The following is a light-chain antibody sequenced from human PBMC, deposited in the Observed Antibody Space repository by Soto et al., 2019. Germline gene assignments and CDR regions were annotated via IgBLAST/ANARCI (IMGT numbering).Light chain of an antibody. CDR3: QQYGDSPRT. Sequence: EVVLTQSPATLSLSPGERATLSCRASQNVRTFLDWYQQKPGQPPRLLIYGASNRATGIPARFSGSGSGTDFTLTISSLEPEDFAVYYCQQYGDSPRTFGQGTRLETK. CDR1: QNVRTF. CDR2: GAS. J-gene: IGKJ5*01. V-gene: IGKV3-11*01.